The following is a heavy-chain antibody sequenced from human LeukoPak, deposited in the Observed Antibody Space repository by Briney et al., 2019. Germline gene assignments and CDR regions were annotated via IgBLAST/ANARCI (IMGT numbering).Heavy chain of an antibody. D-gene: IGHD5-24*01. CDR1: GYSISSGYY. Sequence: SETLSLTCTVSGYSISSGYYWGWIRQPPGKGLEWIGSTYHSGSTYYNPSLKSRVTISLNTSKNQFSLKLSSVTAADTAVYYCASTGKRWLQLWDYWGQGTLVTVSS. CDR2: TYHSGST. J-gene: IGHJ4*02. CDR3: ASTGKRWLQLWDY. V-gene: IGHV4-38-2*02.